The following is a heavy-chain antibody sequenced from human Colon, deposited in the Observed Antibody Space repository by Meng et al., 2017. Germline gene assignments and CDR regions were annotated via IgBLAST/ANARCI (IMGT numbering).Heavy chain of an antibody. J-gene: IGHJ4*02. CDR1: GFTFSSYA. CDR2: ISGSGGST. D-gene: IGHD2-21*02. CDR3: AKMHPPYCGGDCYPFDY. Sequence: GGSLRLSCVASGFTFSSYAMSWVRQAPGKGLEWVSAISGSGGSTYYADSVKGRFTISRDNSKNTLYLQMNSLRAEDTAVYYCAKMHPPYCGGDCYPFDYWGQGTLVTVSS. V-gene: IGHV3-23*01.